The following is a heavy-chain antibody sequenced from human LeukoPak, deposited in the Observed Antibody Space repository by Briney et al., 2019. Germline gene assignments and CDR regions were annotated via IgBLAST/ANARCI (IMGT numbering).Heavy chain of an antibody. CDR2: INSGGST. J-gene: IGHJ4*02. CDR1: GFTFSSYS. V-gene: IGHV3-53*01. Sequence: GGSLRLSCAASGFTFSSYSMNWVRQAPGKGLEWVSLINSGGSTYYADSVKGRFTISRDTSKNTLSLQMNSLRAVDTAVYYCARTTKEFDILTGYYFDYWGQGTLVTVSS. D-gene: IGHD3-9*01. CDR3: ARTTKEFDILTGYYFDY.